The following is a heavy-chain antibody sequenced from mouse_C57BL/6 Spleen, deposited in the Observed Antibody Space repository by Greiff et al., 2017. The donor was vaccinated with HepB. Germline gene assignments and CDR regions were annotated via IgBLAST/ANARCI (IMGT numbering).Heavy chain of an antibody. V-gene: IGHV1-82*01. CDR2: IYPGDGDT. J-gene: IGHJ3*01. D-gene: IGHD2-1*01. CDR1: GYAFSSSW. Sequence: QVQLQQSGPELVKPGASVKISCKASGYAFSSSWMNWVKQRPGKGLEWIGRIYPGDGDTNYNGKFKGKATLTADKSSSTAYMQLSSLTSEESAVYFCARSGNSWFAYWGQGTLVTVSA. CDR3: ARSGNSWFAY.